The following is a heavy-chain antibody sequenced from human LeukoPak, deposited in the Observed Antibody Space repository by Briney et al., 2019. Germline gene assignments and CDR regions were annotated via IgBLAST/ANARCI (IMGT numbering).Heavy chain of an antibody. CDR1: GFTFSSYG. CDR3: AKSKEDCCGSFDP. Sequence: GGSLRLSCAASGFTFSSYGISWVRQAPGKGLEWVSAISAGGTTYYADSVRGRFTISRDNSKHTLYLQMNSLRAEDTAVYYCAKSKEDCCGSFDPWGQGTLVTVSS. V-gene: IGHV3-23*01. CDR2: ISAGGTT. J-gene: IGHJ5*02. D-gene: IGHD2-15*01.